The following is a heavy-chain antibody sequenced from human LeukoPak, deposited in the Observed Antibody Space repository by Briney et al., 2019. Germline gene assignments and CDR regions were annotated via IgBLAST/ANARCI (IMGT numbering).Heavy chain of an antibody. V-gene: IGHV4-34*01. CDR2: INHSGST. Sequence: SETLSLTCAVYGGSFSGYYWSWIRQPPGKGLEWIGEINHSGSTNYNPSLKSRVTISVDMSKNQFSLKLSSVTAADTAVYYCARTEAMVNGPNDYWGQGTLVTVSS. CDR3: ARTEAMVNGPNDY. D-gene: IGHD5-18*01. CDR1: GGSFSGYY. J-gene: IGHJ4*02.